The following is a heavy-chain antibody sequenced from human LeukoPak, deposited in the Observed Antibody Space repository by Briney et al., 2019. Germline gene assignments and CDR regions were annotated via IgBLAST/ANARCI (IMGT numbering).Heavy chain of an antibody. CDR3: ARDLVTVTKGFDI. CDR1: GGSFSGYY. Sequence: SETLSLTCAVYGGSFSGYYWSWIRQPPGKGLEWIGEINHSGSTNYNPSLKGRVTISVDTSKNQFSLKLSSVTAADTAVYYCARDLVTVTKGFDIWGQGTMVSVSS. CDR2: INHSGST. D-gene: IGHD4-17*01. V-gene: IGHV4-34*01. J-gene: IGHJ3*02.